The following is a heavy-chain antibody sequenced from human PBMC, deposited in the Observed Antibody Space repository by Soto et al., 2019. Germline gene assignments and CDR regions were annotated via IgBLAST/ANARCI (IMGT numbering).Heavy chain of an antibody. CDR1: GGSFSGYY. J-gene: IGHJ6*02. V-gene: IGHV4-34*01. Sequence: SETLSLTCAVYGGSFSGYYCSWIRQPPGKGLEWIGEINHSGSTNYNPSLKSRVTISVDTSKNQFSLKLSSVTAADTAVYYCARGPLYYDILTGYYPRDYYYYGMDVWGQGTTVTVSS. CDR2: INHSGST. D-gene: IGHD3-9*01. CDR3: ARGPLYYDILTGYYPRDYYYYGMDV.